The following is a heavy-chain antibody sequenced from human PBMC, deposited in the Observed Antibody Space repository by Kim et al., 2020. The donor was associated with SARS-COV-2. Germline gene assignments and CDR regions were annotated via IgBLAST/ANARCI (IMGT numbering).Heavy chain of an antibody. CDR3: ARHYSLPYSSGWYYGMDV. D-gene: IGHD6-19*01. J-gene: IGHJ6*02. CDR2: ISSSSSYI. Sequence: GGSLRLSCAASGFTFSSYSMNWVRQAPGKGLEWVSSISSSSSYIYYADSVKGRFTISRDNAKNSLYLQMNSLRAEDTAVYYCARHYSLPYSSGWYYGMDVWGQGTTVTVSS. V-gene: IGHV3-21*01. CDR1: GFTFSSYS.